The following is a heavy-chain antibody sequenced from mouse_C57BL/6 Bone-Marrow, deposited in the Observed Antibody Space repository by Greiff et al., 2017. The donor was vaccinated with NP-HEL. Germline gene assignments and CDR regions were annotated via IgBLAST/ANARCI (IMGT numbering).Heavy chain of an antibody. Sequence: EVQLQQSGAELVRPGASVKLSCTASGFNIKDDYMHWVKQRPEQGLEWIGWIDPENGDTEYASKFQGKATITADTSSNTAYLQLSSLTSEDTAVYYCTTGRLLWFAYWGQGTLVTVSA. CDR2: IDPENGDT. CDR1: GFNIKDDY. V-gene: IGHV14-4*01. CDR3: TTGRLLWFAY. J-gene: IGHJ3*01. D-gene: IGHD3-2*02.